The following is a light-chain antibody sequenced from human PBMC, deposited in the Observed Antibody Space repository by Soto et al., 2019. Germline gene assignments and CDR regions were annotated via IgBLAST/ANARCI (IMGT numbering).Light chain of an antibody. CDR2: GAS. CDR1: QSVSSN. V-gene: IGKV3-15*01. J-gene: IGKJ1*01. CDR3: QHYNNWPPWT. Sequence: EIVMTQSPATLSVSPGERVTLSCRASQSVSSNLAWYQQKPGQAPRLLIYGASTRATGIPARFSGSGSGTEFTLTLSSLQSEDFAVYYCQHYNNWPPWTFGQGTKVEIK.